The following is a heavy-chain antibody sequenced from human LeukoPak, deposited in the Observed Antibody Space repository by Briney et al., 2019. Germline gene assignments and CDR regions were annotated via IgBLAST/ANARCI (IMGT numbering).Heavy chain of an antibody. J-gene: IGHJ3*02. CDR3: ARDLPVWDAFDI. D-gene: IGHD2-21*01. V-gene: IGHV1-2*02. CDR1: GYTFTGYY. CDR2: INPNTGST. Sequence: ASVKVSSKASGYTFTGYYMHWVRQAPGQGLEWMGWINPNTGSTTYAQNIQGRVTMTRDTSINTAYMELSSLRSDDTAVYYCARDLPVWDAFDIWGQGTMVTVSS.